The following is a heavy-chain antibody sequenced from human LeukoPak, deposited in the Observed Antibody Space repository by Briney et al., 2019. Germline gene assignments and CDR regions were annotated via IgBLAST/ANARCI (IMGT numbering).Heavy chain of an antibody. CDR2: IYPGDSDT. D-gene: IGHD4-17*01. V-gene: IGHV5-51*01. CDR3: ARVNYGDYVPISFDP. Sequence: GESLKISCKGSGYSFTSYWIGWVRQMPGKGLEWMGIIYPGDSDTRYSPSFQGQVTISADKSISTAYLQWSSLKASDTAMYYCARVNYGDYVPISFDPWGQGTLVTVSS. J-gene: IGHJ5*02. CDR1: GYSFTSYW.